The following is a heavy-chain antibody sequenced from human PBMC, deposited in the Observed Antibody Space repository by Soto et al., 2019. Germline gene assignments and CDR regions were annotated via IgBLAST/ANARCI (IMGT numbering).Heavy chain of an antibody. CDR1: GCTFSSFA. J-gene: IGHJ6*04. V-gene: IGHV1-69*06. Sequence: GASVKVSCKASGCTFSSFAISCVRQAPGLGLEWMGGIIPIFGTANYAQKFQGRVTITADKSTSTAYMELSSLRSEDTAVYYCTKRYCSGGSCYSGAYYYGMDVWG. CDR2: IIPIFGTA. CDR3: TKRYCSGGSCYSGAYYYGMDV. D-gene: IGHD2-15*01.